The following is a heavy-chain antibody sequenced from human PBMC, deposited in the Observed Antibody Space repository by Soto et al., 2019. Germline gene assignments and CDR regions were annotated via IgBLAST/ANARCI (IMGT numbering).Heavy chain of an antibody. V-gene: IGHV1-18*01. CDR3: ARDNGPAAEWSYYYYGMDV. D-gene: IGHD2-2*01. Sequence: GASVKPSCKDCGYTYTSNGISWVRQAPKQRLEWMGWISAYNGNTNYAQKLQGRVTMTTDTSTSTAYMELRSLRSDDTAVYYCARDNGPAAEWSYYYYGMDVWGQGTTVTVSS. J-gene: IGHJ6*02. CDR1: GYTYTSNG. CDR2: ISAYNGNT.